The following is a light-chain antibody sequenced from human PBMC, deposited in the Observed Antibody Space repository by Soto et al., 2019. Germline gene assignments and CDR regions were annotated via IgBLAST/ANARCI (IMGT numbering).Light chain of an antibody. J-gene: IGKJ5*01. CDR2: GAS. V-gene: IGKV3-20*01. Sequence: TQSPSTLPASVGDRVTITCRASQSISDTLAWYQQKPGQAPRLLIYGASSRATGIPDRFSGSGSGTDFTLTITRLEPEDSAVYFCQQYTGPPTTFGQGTRLEIK. CDR3: QQYTGPPTT. CDR1: QSISDT.